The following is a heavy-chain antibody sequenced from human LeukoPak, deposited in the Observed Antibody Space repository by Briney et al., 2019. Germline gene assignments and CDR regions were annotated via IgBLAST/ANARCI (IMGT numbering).Heavy chain of an antibody. CDR2: IYYSGST. Sequence: PSETLSLTCAVYGGSFSGYYWSWIRQPPGKGLEWIGYIYYSGSTNYNPSLKSRVTISVDTSKNQFSLKLSSVTAADTAVYYCARDKPYCSGGSCWGRRYYYMDVWGKGTTVTISS. J-gene: IGHJ6*03. CDR3: ARDKPYCSGGSCWGRRYYYMDV. CDR1: GGSFSGYY. D-gene: IGHD2-15*01. V-gene: IGHV4-59*01.